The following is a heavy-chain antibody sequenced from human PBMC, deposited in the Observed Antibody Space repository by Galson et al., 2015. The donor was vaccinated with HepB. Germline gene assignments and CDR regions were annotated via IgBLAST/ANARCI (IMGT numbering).Heavy chain of an antibody. CDR1: GFTFSSYV. J-gene: IGHJ3*02. CDR3: AKGRPGCGGGSCYSAFDI. V-gene: IGHV3-23*01. Sequence: SLRLSCAGSGFTFSSYVMSWVRHAPGTGLEWVSDISGNGGTTYYADSVKGRFTSSRGNSKNTLYLQMNSLRAEDTALYYCAKGRPGCGGGSCYSAFDIWGQGTMVTVSA. D-gene: IGHD2-15*01. CDR2: ISGNGGTT.